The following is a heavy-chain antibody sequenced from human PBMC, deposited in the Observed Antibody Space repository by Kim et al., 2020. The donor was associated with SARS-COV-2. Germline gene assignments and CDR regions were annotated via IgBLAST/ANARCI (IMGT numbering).Heavy chain of an antibody. CDR3: ARDELGELLDAFDI. V-gene: IGHV1-46*01. D-gene: IGHD1-26*01. J-gene: IGHJ3*02. Sequence: AQKFQGRVTMTRDTSTSTVYMELSSLRSEDTAVYYCARDELGELLDAFDIWGQGTMVTVSS.